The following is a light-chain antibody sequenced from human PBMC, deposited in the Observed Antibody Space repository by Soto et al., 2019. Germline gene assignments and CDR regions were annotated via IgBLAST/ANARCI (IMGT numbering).Light chain of an antibody. Sequence: DIQMTQSPSTLSASVGDRVTITCRASQSISRWLAWYQQKPGKAPKLLIYKASTLVSGVPSTLSGSGSATEFTLTISTLPPDDFATYYCQQYDTYWTFGQGPKVEIK. CDR1: QSISRW. J-gene: IGKJ1*01. CDR3: QQYDTYWT. CDR2: KAS. V-gene: IGKV1-5*03.